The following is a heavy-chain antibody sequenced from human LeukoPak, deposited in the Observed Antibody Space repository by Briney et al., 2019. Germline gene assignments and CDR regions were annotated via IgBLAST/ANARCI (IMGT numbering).Heavy chain of an antibody. CDR3: ARVNYGDYLPSFDY. D-gene: IGHD4-17*01. CDR1: GFTVRNNY. J-gene: IGHJ4*02. V-gene: IGHV3-66*01. CDR2: IYSDGTT. Sequence: PGGSLRLSCAASGFTVRNNYMTWGRQAPGKGLERVSLIYSDGTTQYADSVKGRFTISRDNAKNSLYLQMNSLRAEDTAVYYCARVNYGDYLPSFDYWGQGTLVTVSS.